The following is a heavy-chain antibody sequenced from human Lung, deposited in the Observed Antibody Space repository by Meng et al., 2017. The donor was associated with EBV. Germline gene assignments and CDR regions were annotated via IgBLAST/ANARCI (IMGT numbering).Heavy chain of an antibody. V-gene: IGHV4-4*02. CDR1: GASIRNGHW. Sequence: QAPLQVSGPGLVQPSGTLSFTCDVSGASIRNGHWWGWVRQAPGKGLEWIGEIYHSGRTNYNPSVKSRVSMSVDKSQNHFSLRLSSVTAADTAVYYCTTLYGDSISWGQGTLVTVFS. CDR2: IYHSGRT. J-gene: IGHJ4*02. D-gene: IGHD4-17*01. CDR3: TTLYGDSIS.